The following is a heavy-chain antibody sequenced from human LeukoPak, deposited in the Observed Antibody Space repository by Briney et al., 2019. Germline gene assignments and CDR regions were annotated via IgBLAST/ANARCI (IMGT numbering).Heavy chain of an antibody. V-gene: IGHV1-2*02. D-gene: IGHD3-10*01. J-gene: IGHJ4*02. CDR2: INPNSGGT. CDR1: GYTFTGYY. Sequence: ASVKVSCKASGYTFTGYYMHWVRQAPGQGLEWMGWINPNSGGTNHAQKFQGRVTMTRDTSISTAYMELSRLRSYGTAVYYCARDRPLDADDYYGFYYFDYWGQGTLVTVSS. CDR3: ARDRPLDADDYYGFYYFDY.